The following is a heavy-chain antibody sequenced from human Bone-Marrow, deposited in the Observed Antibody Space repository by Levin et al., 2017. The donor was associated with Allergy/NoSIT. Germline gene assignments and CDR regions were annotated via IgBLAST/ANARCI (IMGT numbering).Heavy chain of an antibody. CDR3: ARSRGRGVIRSDYYYYYMDV. CDR1: GGSISSYY. J-gene: IGHJ6*03. Sequence: SETLSLTCTVSGGSISSYYWSWIRQPPGKGLEWIGYIYYSGSTNYNPSLKSRVTISVDTSKNQFSLKLSSVTAADTAVYYCARSRGRGVIRSDYYYYYMDVWGKGTTVTVSS. V-gene: IGHV4-59*01. D-gene: IGHD3-10*01. CDR2: IYYSGST.